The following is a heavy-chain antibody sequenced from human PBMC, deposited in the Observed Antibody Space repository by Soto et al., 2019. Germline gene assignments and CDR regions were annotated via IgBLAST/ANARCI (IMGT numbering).Heavy chain of an antibody. D-gene: IGHD6-13*01. V-gene: IGHV4-59*01. CDR1: GGSISSYY. J-gene: IGHJ4*02. Sequence: PETLSLTCTVSGGSISSYYWSWIRQPPGKGLEWIGYIYYSGITDYNPSLKSRVTMTTDTSTSTAYMELRSLRSDDTAVYYCARDWAAAGPFDYWGQGTLVTVSS. CDR3: ARDWAAAGPFDY. CDR2: IYYSGIT.